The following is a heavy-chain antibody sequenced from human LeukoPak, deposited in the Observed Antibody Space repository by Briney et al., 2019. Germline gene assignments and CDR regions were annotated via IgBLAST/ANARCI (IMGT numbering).Heavy chain of an antibody. CDR3: ARRVQLWFIDY. J-gene: IGHJ4*02. CDR2: IYYSGST. CDR1: GGSISSSNYY. V-gene: IGHV4-39*01. D-gene: IGHD5-18*01. Sequence: SETLSLTCTVSGGSISSSNYYWGWIRQPPGKGLEWIGSIYYSGSTYYDPSLKSLVTISVDTSKNQFSLELTSVTAADTAVYYCARRVQLWFIDYWGQGTLVTVSS.